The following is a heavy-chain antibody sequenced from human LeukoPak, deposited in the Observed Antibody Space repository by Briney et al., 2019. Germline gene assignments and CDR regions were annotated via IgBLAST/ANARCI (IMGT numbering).Heavy chain of an antibody. Sequence: ASVKVSCKASGYTFNNYGITWVRQAPGQGLEWMGWISVYNGNTNYARKLQGRVTMTTDTSTSTAYMELRSLRSDDTAVYYCARDDYGDSKGWFDPWGQGTLVTVSS. CDR1: GYTFNNYG. V-gene: IGHV1-18*01. CDR3: ARDDYGDSKGWFDP. CDR2: ISVYNGNT. J-gene: IGHJ5*02. D-gene: IGHD4-17*01.